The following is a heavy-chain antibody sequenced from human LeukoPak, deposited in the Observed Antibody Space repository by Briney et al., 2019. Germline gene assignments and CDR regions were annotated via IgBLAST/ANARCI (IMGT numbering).Heavy chain of an antibody. D-gene: IGHD6-19*01. J-gene: IGHJ4*02. V-gene: IGHV3-53*01. CDR3: ARDVPGYSSYFDY. CDR2: IYTGGNT. CDR1: GXTVSSNY. Sequence: GGSLRLSCAASGXTVSSNYMSWVRQAPGKRLEWVSGIYTGGNTYHADSVKGRFTISRDNSKNTLNLQMNNLRAEDTAVYYCARDVPGYSSYFDYWGQGTVVTVSS.